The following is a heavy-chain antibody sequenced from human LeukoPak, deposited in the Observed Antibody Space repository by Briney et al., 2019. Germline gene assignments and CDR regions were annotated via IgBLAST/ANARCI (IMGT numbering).Heavy chain of an antibody. CDR1: GGSISSGSYY. CDR3: FLQFYYDFWSRPRQGHYYYMDV. D-gene: IGHD3-3*01. CDR2: IYTSGST. V-gene: IGHV4-61*02. Sequence: SETLSLTCTVSGGSISSGSYYWGWIRQPAGKGLEWIGRIYTSGSTNYNPSLKSRVTISVDTSKNQFSLKLSSVTAADTAAYYCFLQFYYDFWSRPRQGHYYYMDVWGKGTTVTVSS. J-gene: IGHJ6*03.